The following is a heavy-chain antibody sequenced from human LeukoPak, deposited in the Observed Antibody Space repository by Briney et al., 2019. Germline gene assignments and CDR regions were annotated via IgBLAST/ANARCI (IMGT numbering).Heavy chain of an antibody. Sequence: PGGSLRLSCAASGFTFSNYGMSWVRQAPGKGLEWVSGISGSGGSTYYADSVKGRFTISRDNSKNTLYLQMNSLRAEDTAVYYCAKLYVWGSYRPYYFDYWGQGTLVTVSS. CDR1: GFTFSNYG. D-gene: IGHD3-16*02. CDR3: AKLYVWGSYRPYYFDY. V-gene: IGHV3-23*01. J-gene: IGHJ4*02. CDR2: ISGSGGST.